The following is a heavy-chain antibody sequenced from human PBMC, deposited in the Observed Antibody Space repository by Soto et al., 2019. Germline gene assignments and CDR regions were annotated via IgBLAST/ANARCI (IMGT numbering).Heavy chain of an antibody. D-gene: IGHD5-18*01. CDR1: GGSFSSNP. V-gene: IGHV1-69*01. J-gene: IGHJ4*02. Sequence: QVQLVQSGSEVKKPGSSLKVSCKASGGSFSSNPISWVRQAPGQGLDWMAGIIPIFTTVHNAQKFQGRVTSTADEWRSTAYMELTSLRSEDTDVYFCARGGRGYSSAPRYYFDYWGKGTLDTVYS. CDR2: IIPIFTTV. CDR3: ARGGRGYSSAPRYYFDY.